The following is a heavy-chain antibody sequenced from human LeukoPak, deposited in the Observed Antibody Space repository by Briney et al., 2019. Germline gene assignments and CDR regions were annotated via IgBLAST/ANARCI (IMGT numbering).Heavy chain of an antibody. J-gene: IGHJ6*02. Sequence: GGSLRLSCAASGFTFSSYAMSWVRQAPGKGLEWVSSIGSDNKSHYSESVKGRFAISRDNSKSMLVLQLNSLRGEDTALYYCARDLHYYVARDVGGQGTRVTVFS. V-gene: IGHV3-23*01. CDR3: ARDLHYYVARDV. D-gene: IGHD3-10*02. CDR2: IGSDNKS. CDR1: GFTFSSYA.